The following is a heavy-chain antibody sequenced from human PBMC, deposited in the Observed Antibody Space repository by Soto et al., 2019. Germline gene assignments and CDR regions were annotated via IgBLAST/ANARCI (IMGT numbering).Heavy chain of an antibody. CDR3: ARIGGSGIIYYYYYGMDV. J-gene: IGHJ6*02. CDR2: ISSSSSTI. D-gene: IGHD3-10*01. V-gene: IGHV3-48*02. Sequence: GSLRLSCAASGFTFSSYSMNWVRQAPGKGLEWVSYISSSSSTIYYADSVKGRFTISRDNAKNSLYLQMNSLRDEDTAVYYCARIGGSGIIYYYYYGMDVWGQGTTVTVSS. CDR1: GFTFSSYS.